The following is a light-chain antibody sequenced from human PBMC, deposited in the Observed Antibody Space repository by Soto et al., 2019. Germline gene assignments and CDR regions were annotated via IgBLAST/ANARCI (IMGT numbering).Light chain of an antibody. V-gene: IGKV3-11*01. J-gene: IGKJ2*01. Sequence: EIVLTQSPATLSLSPGERATLSCRASQSVSSYLAWYQQKPGQAPRLLIYDASNTATGIPARFSGSGSGTDFTLTIRSLETEDFAVYYCQQRAFGPGTKLEIK. CDR3: QQRA. CDR2: DAS. CDR1: QSVSSY.